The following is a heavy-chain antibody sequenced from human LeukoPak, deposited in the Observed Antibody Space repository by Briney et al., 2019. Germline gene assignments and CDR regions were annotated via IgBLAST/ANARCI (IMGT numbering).Heavy chain of an antibody. Sequence: GGSLRLSCAASGFTFSNYAMHWVRQAPGKGLEWVAVISYDGSNKYYADSVKGRFTISRDNSKNTLYLQMNSLRAEDTAVYYCARGGLRYSLMYYFDYWGQGTLVTVSS. D-gene: IGHD3-9*01. CDR3: ARGGLRYSLMYYFDY. CDR1: GFTFSNYA. CDR2: ISYDGSNK. J-gene: IGHJ4*02. V-gene: IGHV3-30-3*01.